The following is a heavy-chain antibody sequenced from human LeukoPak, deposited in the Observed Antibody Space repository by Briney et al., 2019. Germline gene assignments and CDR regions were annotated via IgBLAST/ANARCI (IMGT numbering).Heavy chain of an antibody. Sequence: PGGSLRLSCAASGFTFSSYEMNWVRQAPGKGLEWVSYISSSGSTIYYADSVKGRFTISRDNAKNSLYLQMNSLRAEDTAVYYCARDLTWTDLANYWGQGTLVTVSS. CDR1: GFTFSSYE. D-gene: IGHD3/OR15-3a*01. CDR3: ARDLTWTDLANY. V-gene: IGHV3-48*03. CDR2: ISSSGSTI. J-gene: IGHJ4*02.